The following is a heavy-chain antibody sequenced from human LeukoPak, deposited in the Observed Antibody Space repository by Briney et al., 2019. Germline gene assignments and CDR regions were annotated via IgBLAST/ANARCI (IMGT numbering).Heavy chain of an antibody. D-gene: IGHD2-21*02. CDR1: GYTFIANY. CDR3: AREGSYCDGGDCYSFDF. J-gene: IGHJ4*02. Sequence: VSVQVSCKASGYTFIANYLQWVRQAPGLGPEWLGWMHVGNGNTRYAPKFQGRVTLSRDTSINTAYMELSSLTSDDTAVYYCAREGSYCDGGDCYSFDFWGQGTLVTVSS. CDR2: MHVGNGNT. V-gene: IGHV1-2*02.